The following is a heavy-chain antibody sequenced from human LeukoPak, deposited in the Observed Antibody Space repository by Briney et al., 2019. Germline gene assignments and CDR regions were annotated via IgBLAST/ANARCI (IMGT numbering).Heavy chain of an antibody. CDR1: GGSISSSSYY. CDR2: INHSGST. D-gene: IGHD1-14*01. V-gene: IGHV4-39*07. Sequence: SETLSLTCTVSGGSISSSSYYWGWIRQPPGKGLEWIGEINHSGSTNYNPSLKSRATISVDTSKNQFSLKLSSVTAADTAVYYCARRHNVGFDYWGQGTLVTVSS. J-gene: IGHJ4*02. CDR3: ARRHNVGFDY.